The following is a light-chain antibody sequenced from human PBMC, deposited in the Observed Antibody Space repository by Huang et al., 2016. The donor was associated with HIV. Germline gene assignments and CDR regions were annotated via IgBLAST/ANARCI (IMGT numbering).Light chain of an antibody. J-gene: IGKJ4*01. CDR2: DAS. CDR3: QQRSNWPPLT. Sequence: EIVLTQSPATLALSPGERATLSCRASQSVSSYLAWYQQKPGQAPRRLIYDASNRATGIPARFSGSGSVTDFTLTISSLEPEDFAVYYCQQRSNWPPLTFGGGTKVEIK. CDR1: QSVSSY. V-gene: IGKV3-11*01.